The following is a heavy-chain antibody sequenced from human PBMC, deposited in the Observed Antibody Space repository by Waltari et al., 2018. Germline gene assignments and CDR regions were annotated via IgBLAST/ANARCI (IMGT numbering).Heavy chain of an antibody. D-gene: IGHD6-13*01. Sequence: QVQLQESGPGLVKPSETLSLTCTVSGGSISRYYWRWIRQPPGKGLEWIGYIYYSGSTNYNPSLKSRVTISVDTSKNQFSLKLSSVTAADTAVYYCVHSSSWYEYYFDYWGQGTLVTVSS. CDR1: GGSISRYY. CDR2: IYYSGST. V-gene: IGHV4-59*08. CDR3: VHSSSWYEYYFDY. J-gene: IGHJ4*02.